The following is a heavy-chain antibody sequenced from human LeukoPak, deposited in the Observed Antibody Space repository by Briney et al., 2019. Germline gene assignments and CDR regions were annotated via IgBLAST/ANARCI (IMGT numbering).Heavy chain of an antibody. CDR3: ATMTTGDYYYYYMDV. D-gene: IGHD3-22*01. V-gene: IGHV4-61*02. J-gene: IGHJ6*03. CDR1: GGSISSGSYY. Sequence: SQTLSLTCTVSGGSISSGSYYWSWSRQPAGKGLEWSGRIYTSGSTNYNPSLKSRVTISVDTSKNQFSLKLSSVTAADTAVYYCATMTTGDYYYYYMDVWGKGTTVTVSS. CDR2: IYTSGST.